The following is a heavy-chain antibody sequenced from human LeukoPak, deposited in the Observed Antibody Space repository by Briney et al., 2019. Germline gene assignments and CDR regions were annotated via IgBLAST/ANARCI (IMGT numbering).Heavy chain of an antibody. CDR1: GASISGYY. CDR2: IYYSGST. Sequence: SETLSLTCTVSGASISGYYWSWIRQPPGKGLEWIGYIYYSGSTNYNPSLKSRVTISVDTSKNQFSLKLSSVTAADTAVYYCARDQGYWGQGTLVTVSS. J-gene: IGHJ4*02. CDR3: ARDQGY. V-gene: IGHV4-59*01.